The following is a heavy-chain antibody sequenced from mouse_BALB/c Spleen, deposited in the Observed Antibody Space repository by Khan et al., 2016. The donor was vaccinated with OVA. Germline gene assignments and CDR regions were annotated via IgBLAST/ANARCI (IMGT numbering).Heavy chain of an antibody. J-gene: IGHJ3*01. CDR1: GYTFTSYT. CDR2: INPSNGYT. D-gene: IGHD2-14*01. CDR3: VRDGAYHRNDGWFAY. V-gene: IGHV1-4*01. Sequence: QIQLVQSGAELARPGASVKMSCKASGYTFTSYTIHWIKLRPGQGLEWIGFINPSNGYTNYNQKFKDKATLTADKSSTTVYMQLSSLTSDDSAVYNCVRDGAYHRNDGWFAYWGQGTLVTVSA.